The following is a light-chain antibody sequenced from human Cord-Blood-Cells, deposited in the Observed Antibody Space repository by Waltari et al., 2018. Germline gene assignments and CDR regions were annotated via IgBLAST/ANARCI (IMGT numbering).Light chain of an antibody. J-gene: IGLJ2*01. Sequence: QSALTQPAFVSGSPGQSITISCTGTSSDVGGYNYVSWDQQHPGKAPKLMIYDVSNRPAGVSKRFSGSKSGNPASLTISGLQAEDEADYYCSSYTSSSTLVVFGGGTKLTVL. CDR2: DVS. CDR3: SSYTSSSTLVV. V-gene: IGLV2-14*01. CDR1: SSDVGGYNY.